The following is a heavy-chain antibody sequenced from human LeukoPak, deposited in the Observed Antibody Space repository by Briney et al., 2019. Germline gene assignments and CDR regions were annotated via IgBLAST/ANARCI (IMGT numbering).Heavy chain of an antibody. CDR1: GGTFGTYA. D-gene: IGHD3-10*01. CDR2: IIPIFGTP. CDR3: AIGSGSYRGSAMYYLDY. Sequence: SVKVSCKASGGTFGTYAVNWVRQAPGQGLEWMGGIIPIFGTPNYAQKFQGRVTITADEPTSTAYMELTSLRSEDTAVYYCAIGSGSYRGSAMYYLDYWGQGTLVIVSS. J-gene: IGHJ4*02. V-gene: IGHV1-69*13.